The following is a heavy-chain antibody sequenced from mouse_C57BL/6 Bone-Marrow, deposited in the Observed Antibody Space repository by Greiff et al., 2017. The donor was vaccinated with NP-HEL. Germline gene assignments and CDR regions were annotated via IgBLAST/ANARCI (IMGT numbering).Heavy chain of an antibody. J-gene: IGHJ2*01. CDR2: IYPGSGST. CDR1: GYTFTSYW. V-gene: IGHV1-55*01. CDR3: AREEAPTIVTLDY. Sequence: VQLKQPGAELVKPGASVKMSCKASGYTFTSYWITWVKQRPGQGLEWIGDIYPGSGSTNYNEKFKSKATLTVDTSSSTAYMQLSSLTSEDSAVYYCAREEAPTIVTLDYWGQGTTLTVSS. D-gene: IGHD2-5*01.